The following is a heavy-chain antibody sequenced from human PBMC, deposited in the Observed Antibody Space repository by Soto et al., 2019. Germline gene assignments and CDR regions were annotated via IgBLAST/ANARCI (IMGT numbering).Heavy chain of an antibody. CDR2: IYYTGST. V-gene: IGHV4-59*01. J-gene: IGHJ4*02. CDR3: ARGRRNGDYDFDQ. D-gene: IGHD4-17*01. Sequence: PSETLSLTCTVSGGSISSYYWSWIRQPPGKGLEWIGYIYYTGSTNYNPSLKSRVTISVDTSKNQFSLKLSSVTAADTAVYYCARGRRNGDYDFDQWGQGTLVTVSS. CDR1: GGSISSYY.